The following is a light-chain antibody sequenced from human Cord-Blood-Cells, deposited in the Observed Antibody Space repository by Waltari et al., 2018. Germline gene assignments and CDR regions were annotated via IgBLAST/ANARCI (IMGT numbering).Light chain of an antibody. Sequence: AIRITQSPSSLSASTGDRVTITCRASQGISSYLAWYQQKPGKAPKRLIYAASTLQSGVPSRFSGSGSGTDFTLTISCLQSEDFATYYCHQYYSYPYTFGQGTKLEIK. CDR3: HQYYSYPYT. CDR1: QGISSY. V-gene: IGKV1-8*01. J-gene: IGKJ2*01. CDR2: AAS.